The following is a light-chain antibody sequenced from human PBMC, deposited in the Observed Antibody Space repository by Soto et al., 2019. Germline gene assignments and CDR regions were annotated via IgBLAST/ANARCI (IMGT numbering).Light chain of an antibody. J-gene: IGKJ2*03. CDR2: GAS. Sequence: EIVMTQSPATLSVSPGERATLFCRASQNINRNLAWYQQMPGQAPRLLIYGASTRASGIPARFSGSGSGTEFALTISGLQSEDFAVYHCQQYEEHPPYSFGQGTKLEIK. V-gene: IGKV3-15*01. CDR1: QNINRN. CDR3: QQYEEHPPYS.